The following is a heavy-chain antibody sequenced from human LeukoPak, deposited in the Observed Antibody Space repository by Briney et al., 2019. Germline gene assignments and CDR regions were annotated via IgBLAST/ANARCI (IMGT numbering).Heavy chain of an antibody. D-gene: IGHD1-26*01. V-gene: IGHV3-21*01. CDR1: GFTFSSHR. Sequence: GGSLRLSRAASGFTFSSHRLNWVRQAPGKGLEWVSSISSSSSYIYYADSVKGRFTISRDNAKNSLYLQMNSLRAEDTAVYYCARGALAELHFDYWGQGTLVTVSS. J-gene: IGHJ4*02. CDR2: ISSSSSYI. CDR3: ARGALAELHFDY.